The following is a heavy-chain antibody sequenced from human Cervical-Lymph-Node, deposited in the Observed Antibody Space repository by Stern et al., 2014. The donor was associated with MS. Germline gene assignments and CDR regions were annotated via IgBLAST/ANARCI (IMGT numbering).Heavy chain of an antibody. Sequence: QLQLQESGPGLVKPSETLSLTCTVSGGSISSSTYYWAWIRQPPGKGLEWIGNIYYSGFTYYNPSLKSRVTISVDMSKNQFSLKLSSVTAADTAIYYCARHGSVPRPSQLYSARDRGLGYFDYWGQGTLVTVSS. D-gene: IGHD1-26*01. CDR3: ARHGSVPRPSQLYSARDRGLGYFDY. CDR2: IYYSGFT. CDR1: GGSISSSTYY. J-gene: IGHJ4*02. V-gene: IGHV4-39*01.